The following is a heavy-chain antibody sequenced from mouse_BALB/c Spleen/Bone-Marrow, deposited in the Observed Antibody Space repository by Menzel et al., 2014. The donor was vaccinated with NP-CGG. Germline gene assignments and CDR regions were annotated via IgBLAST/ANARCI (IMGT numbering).Heavy chain of an antibody. CDR1: GFSLTDYG. CDR3: ARHWDYDYGFAY. Sequence: VMLVESGPGLVAPSQSLSITCTVSGFSLTDYGVSWIRQPPGRGLEWLGVLWGGGTTYYNSTLKSRLSISRDNSKGQVFLKMNSLRTDDTAIYYCARHWDYDYGFAYWGQGTLVTVPA. J-gene: IGHJ3*01. D-gene: IGHD2-4*01. CDR2: LWGGGTT. V-gene: IGHV2-6-5*01.